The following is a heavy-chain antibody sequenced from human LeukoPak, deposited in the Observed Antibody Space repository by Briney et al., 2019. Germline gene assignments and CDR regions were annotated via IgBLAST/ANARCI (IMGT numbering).Heavy chain of an antibody. Sequence: GGSLRLSCAASGFTFSSYDMHWVRQATGKGLEWVSAIGTAGDTYYPGSVKGRFTISRENAKNSLYLQMNSLSAGDTAVYYCARFKRYSSSWYPRDYYGMDVWGQGTTVTVSS. V-gene: IGHV3-13*01. J-gene: IGHJ6*02. CDR2: IGTAGDT. CDR3: ARFKRYSSSWYPRDYYGMDV. D-gene: IGHD6-13*01. CDR1: GFTFSSYD.